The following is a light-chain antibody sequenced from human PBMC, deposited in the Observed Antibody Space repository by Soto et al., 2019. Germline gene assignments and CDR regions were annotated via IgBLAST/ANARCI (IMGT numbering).Light chain of an antibody. V-gene: IGKV1-33*01. Sequence: DIHMTQSPSSLSASVGDRVTITCRASQSISNYLNWYQQKPGKAPKLLIYDASNLETGVPSRFSGSGSGTDFTFTISSLQPEDIATYYCQQYDNLPLTFGGGTKVDIK. CDR3: QQYDNLPLT. J-gene: IGKJ4*01. CDR2: DAS. CDR1: QSISNY.